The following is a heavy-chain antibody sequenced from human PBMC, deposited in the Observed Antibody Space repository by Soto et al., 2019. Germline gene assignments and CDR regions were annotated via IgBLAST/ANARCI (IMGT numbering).Heavy chain of an antibody. Sequence: GGSLRLSCAASGFTFSSYGMHWVRQAPGKGLEWVAVISYDGSNKYYADSVKGRFTISRDNSKNTLYLQMNSLRAEDTAVYHCAKDGQDRTYYDFWSGFLKWGQGTLVTVSS. J-gene: IGHJ4*02. CDR2: ISYDGSNK. V-gene: IGHV3-30*18. D-gene: IGHD3-3*01. CDR3: AKDGQDRTYYDFWSGFLK. CDR1: GFTFSSYG.